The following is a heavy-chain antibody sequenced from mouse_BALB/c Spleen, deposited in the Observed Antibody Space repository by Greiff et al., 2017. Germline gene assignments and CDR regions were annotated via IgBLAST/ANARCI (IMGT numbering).Heavy chain of an antibody. CDR3: TRAFAY. Sequence: LKQPGSELVRPGASVKLSCKASGYTFTSYWMHWVKQRPGQGLEWIGNIYPGSGSTNYDEKFKSKATLTVDTSSSTAYMQLSSLTSEDSAVYYCTRAFAYWGQGTLVTVSA. J-gene: IGHJ3*01. V-gene: IGHV1S22*01. CDR2: IYPGSGST. CDR1: GYTFTSYW.